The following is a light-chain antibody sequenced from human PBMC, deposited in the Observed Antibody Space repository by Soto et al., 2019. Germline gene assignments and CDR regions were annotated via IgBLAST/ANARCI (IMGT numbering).Light chain of an antibody. CDR1: SSDVGGYNY. CDR3: CSYAGSYTLV. CDR2: DVS. J-gene: IGLJ1*01. V-gene: IGLV2-11*01. Sequence: QSVLTQPRSVSGSPGQSVTISCTGTSSDVGGYNYVSWYQQHPGKAPKLMIYDVSKRPSGVPDRFSGSKSGNTASLTISGLQAEDEADYYCCSYAGSYTLVFGTGTRSP.